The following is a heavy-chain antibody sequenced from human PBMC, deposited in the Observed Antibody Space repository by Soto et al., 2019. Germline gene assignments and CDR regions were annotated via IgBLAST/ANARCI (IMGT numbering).Heavy chain of an antibody. J-gene: IGHJ5*02. D-gene: IGHD2-15*01. V-gene: IGHV3-23*01. Sequence: EVHLLESGGDLVQPGGSLRLSCAASGFSFTAYIMSWFRQAPGQGLEWVSAISVSGDKTYYADSVKGRFTISRDDAKNTLELVLNCLRVANTAVYYYAKGGCLDACGQGTLVTVSS. CDR3: AKGGCLDA. CDR1: GFSFTAYI. CDR2: ISVSGDKT.